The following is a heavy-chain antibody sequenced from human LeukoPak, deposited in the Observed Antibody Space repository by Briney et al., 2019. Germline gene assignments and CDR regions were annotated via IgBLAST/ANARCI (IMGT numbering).Heavy chain of an antibody. V-gene: IGHV3-30-3*01. J-gene: IGHJ6*02. D-gene: IGHD6-6*01. CDR2: ISHDGSNQ. CDR1: GFPFSKHG. CDR3: ASRRPRRYYYGMDV. Sequence: GRSLRLSCAASGFPFSKHGMHWVRQAPGKGLEWVAVISHDGSNQYYANSVKGRLTISRDNSRNTLYLQMNSLRAEDTAVYYCASRRPRRYYYGMDVWGQGTTVTVSS.